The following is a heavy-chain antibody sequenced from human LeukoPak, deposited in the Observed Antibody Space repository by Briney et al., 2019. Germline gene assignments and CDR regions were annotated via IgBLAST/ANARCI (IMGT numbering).Heavy chain of an antibody. D-gene: IGHD6-19*01. CDR3: ARLGSLSSGSAGGFDY. CDR2: ISASNGNT. V-gene: IGHV1-18*01. CDR1: GYTFTSYG. Sequence: ASVKVSCKASGYTFTSYGISWVRQAPGQGLEWMGWISASNGNTNYAQKLQGRVTMTTDTSTSTAYMELRSLRSDDTAVYYCARLGSLSSGSAGGFDYWGQGTLVTVSS. J-gene: IGHJ4*02.